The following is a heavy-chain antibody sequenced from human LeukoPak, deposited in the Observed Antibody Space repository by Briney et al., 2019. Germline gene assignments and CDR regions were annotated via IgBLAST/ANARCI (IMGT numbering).Heavy chain of an antibody. CDR1: GGSFSGYY. Sequence: SETLSLTCAVYGGSFSGYYWSWIRQPPGKGLEWIGEINHSGSTNYNPSLTSRVTISIETSKNQFSLKLRSVTAADTAVYYCAGGIHLLPRWFDPWGQGTLVTVSS. CDR2: INHSGST. J-gene: IGHJ5*02. CDR3: AGGIHLLPRWFDP. D-gene: IGHD5-18*01. V-gene: IGHV4-34*01.